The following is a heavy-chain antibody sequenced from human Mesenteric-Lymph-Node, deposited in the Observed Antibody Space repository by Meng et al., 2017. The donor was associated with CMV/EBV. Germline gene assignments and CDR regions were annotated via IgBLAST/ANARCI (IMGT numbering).Heavy chain of an antibody. CDR1: GGSISSSSYY. V-gene: IGHV4-39*07. J-gene: IGHJ4*02. CDR2: IYYSGST. Sequence: SETLSLTCTVSGGSISSSSYYWGWIRQPPGKGLEWIGSIYYSGSTYYNPSLKSRVTISVDTSKNQFSLKLSSVTAADTAVYYCAREENARFLEWSPDYFDYWGQGTLVTVSS. CDR3: AREENARFLEWSPDYFDY. D-gene: IGHD3-3*01.